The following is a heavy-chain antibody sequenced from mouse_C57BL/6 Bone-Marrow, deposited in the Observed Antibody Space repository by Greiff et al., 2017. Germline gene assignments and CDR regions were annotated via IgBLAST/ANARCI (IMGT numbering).Heavy chain of an antibody. J-gene: IGHJ2*01. D-gene: IGHD2-2*01. CDR1: GYTFTSYG. CDR2: IYPRSGNT. CDR3: ARLWFRNYFDY. Sequence: QVQLQQSGAELARPGASVKLSCKASGYTFTSYGISWVKQRTVQGLEWIGEIYPRSGNTYYNEKFKGKATLTADKSSSTAYMELRSLTSEDSAVYFCARLWFRNYFDYWGQGTTLTVSS. V-gene: IGHV1-81*01.